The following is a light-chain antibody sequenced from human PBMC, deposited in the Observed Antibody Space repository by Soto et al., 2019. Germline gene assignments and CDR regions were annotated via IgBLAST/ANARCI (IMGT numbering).Light chain of an antibody. V-gene: IGKV3-11*01. Sequence: EIVLTQSPATLSLSPGERATLSCRASQSVSSYLAWYQQKPGQAPRLLIYDASNRATGIPARFSGSGSGTYFTLTIGSLEPEDFAVYYCQQRSNWPPDFGQGTRLEIK. CDR1: QSVSSY. CDR2: DAS. J-gene: IGKJ5*01. CDR3: QQRSNWPPD.